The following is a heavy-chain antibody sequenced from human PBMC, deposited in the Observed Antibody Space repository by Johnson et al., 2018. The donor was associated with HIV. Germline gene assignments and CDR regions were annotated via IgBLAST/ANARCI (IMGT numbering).Heavy chain of an antibody. Sequence: VQLVESGGGVVQPGGSLRLSCAASGFTCSSYGMHWVRQAPGKGLEWVAFIRYDGSNKYYADYVKGRFTISRDNSKNTLYLQMNSLRVEDTAVYYGAKDHSRSILGMIIDAFYIWGQGTMVTVSS. D-gene: IGHD3-3*01. CDR1: GFTCSSYG. CDR2: IRYDGSNK. CDR3: AKDHSRSILGMIIDAFYI. V-gene: IGHV3-30*02. J-gene: IGHJ3*02.